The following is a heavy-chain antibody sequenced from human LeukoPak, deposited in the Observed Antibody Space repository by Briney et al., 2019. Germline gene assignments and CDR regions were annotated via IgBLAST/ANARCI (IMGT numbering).Heavy chain of an antibody. CDR1: GGSISGSY. Sequence: SETLSLTCTVSGGSISGSYWGWIRQPPPKGLEWIAYMYNSGSTNYNPSLKSRVTISIDTSKNQFSLKLSSPTAADTAIYYCARGIESYGDYGYWGQGILVTVSS. CDR2: MYNSGST. CDR3: ARGIESYGDYGY. V-gene: IGHV4-59*01. D-gene: IGHD4-17*01. J-gene: IGHJ4*02.